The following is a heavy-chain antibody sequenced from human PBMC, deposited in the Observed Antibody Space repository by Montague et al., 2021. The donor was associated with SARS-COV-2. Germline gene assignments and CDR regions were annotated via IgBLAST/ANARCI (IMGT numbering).Heavy chain of an antibody. CDR3: ASTVDYYAHFDS. Sequence: SETLSLTCTVSGGSISSQTSCWGWVRLPPGKGLEWIGSICYSGMAHYTPSLKSRLIISLDTSKTHVSLKSRSVTAADTAVYYCASTVDYYAHFDSWGQGTLVSVSS. D-gene: IGHD3-22*01. CDR2: ICYSGMA. CDR1: GGSISSQTSC. V-gene: IGHV4-39*07. J-gene: IGHJ4*02.